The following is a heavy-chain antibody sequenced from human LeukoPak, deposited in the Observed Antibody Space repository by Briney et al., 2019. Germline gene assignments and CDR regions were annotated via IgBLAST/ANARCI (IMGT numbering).Heavy chain of an antibody. CDR3: ATLGSYYDKY. J-gene: IGHJ4*02. Sequence: GASVKVSCKASGGIFSSYAISWVRQAPGQGREWMGRIIPILGIANYAQKFQGRVTITADKSTSTAYMELSSLRSEDTAVHYCATLGSYYDKYWGQGTLVTVSS. D-gene: IGHD3-9*01. V-gene: IGHV1-69*04. CDR2: IIPILGIA. CDR1: GGIFSSYA.